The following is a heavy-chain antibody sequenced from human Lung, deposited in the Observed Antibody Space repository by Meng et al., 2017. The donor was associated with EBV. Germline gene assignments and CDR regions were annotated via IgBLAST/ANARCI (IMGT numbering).Heavy chain of an antibody. V-gene: IGHV4-31*03. D-gene: IGHD2-2*01. CDR3: ARGGTSSAPFDY. CDR1: GGSISSGGFY. CDR2: IYYSGST. Sequence: GQLQESGPGLVKPSQTLSLTCTVSGGSISSGGFYWSWIRQHPGKGLEWIGYIYYSGSTNYNPSLKSRVTISVDTSKNQFSLSLNSVTAADTAVYYCARGGTSSAPFDYWGQGTLVTVSS. J-gene: IGHJ4*02.